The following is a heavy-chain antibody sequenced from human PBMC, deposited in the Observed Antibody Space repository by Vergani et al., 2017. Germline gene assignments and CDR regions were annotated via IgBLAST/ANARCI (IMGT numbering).Heavy chain of an antibody. CDR2: IWYDGSNK. D-gene: IGHD3-3*01. CDR1: GFTFSSYG. V-gene: IGHV3-33*01. J-gene: IGHJ6*02. Sequence: QVQLVESGGGVVQPGRSLRLSCAASGFTFSSYGMHWVRQAPGKGLEWVAVIWYDGSNKYYADSVKGRFTISRDNSKNTLYLQMNSLRAEDTAVYYCARDYDFWSGYYLGHMDVWGQGTTVTVSS. CDR3: ARDYDFWSGYYLGHMDV.